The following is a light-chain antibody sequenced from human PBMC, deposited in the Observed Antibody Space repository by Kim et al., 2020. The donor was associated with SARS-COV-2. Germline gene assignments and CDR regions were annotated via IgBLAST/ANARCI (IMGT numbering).Light chain of an antibody. CDR2: LGS. Sequence: DIVMTQSPLSLPVTPGEPASISCRSSQSLLHSNGYSYLDWYLQKPGQSPQLLIYLGSTRASGVPDRFSGSGSGTDFTLKISRVEAEDVGVYYCMQALQTPLTFGGGTKVEI. CDR1: QSLLHSNGYSY. CDR3: MQALQTPLT. V-gene: IGKV2-28*01. J-gene: IGKJ4*01.